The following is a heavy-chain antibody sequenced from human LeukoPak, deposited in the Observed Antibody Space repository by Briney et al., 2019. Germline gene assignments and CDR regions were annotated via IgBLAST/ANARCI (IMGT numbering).Heavy chain of an antibody. J-gene: IGHJ4*02. CDR1: GGSISSSSYY. Sequence: SETLSLTCTVSGGSISSSSYYWGWIRQPPGKGLEWIGNIYYSGSTYYNPSLKSRVTISVDTSKNQFSLKLSSVTAADTAVYYCARMSCSSTSRYYTEFDYWGQGTLVTVSS. CDR2: IYYSGST. D-gene: IGHD2-2*01. V-gene: IGHV4-39*07. CDR3: ARMSCSSTSRYYTEFDY.